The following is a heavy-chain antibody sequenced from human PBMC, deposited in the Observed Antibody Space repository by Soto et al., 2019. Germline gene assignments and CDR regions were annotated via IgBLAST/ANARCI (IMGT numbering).Heavy chain of an antibody. CDR3: ARSMNCSSTSCYARYYYYYYMDV. V-gene: IGHV1-69*02. J-gene: IGHJ6*03. CDR2: IIPILGIA. D-gene: IGHD2-2*01. Sequence: QVQLVQSGAEVKKPGSSVKVSCKASGGTFSSYTISWVRQAPGQALEWMGRIIPILGIANYAQKFQGRVTITADKSTSTAYMELSSLRSEDTAVYYCARSMNCSSTSCYARYYYYYYMDVWGKGTTVTVSS. CDR1: GGTFSSYT.